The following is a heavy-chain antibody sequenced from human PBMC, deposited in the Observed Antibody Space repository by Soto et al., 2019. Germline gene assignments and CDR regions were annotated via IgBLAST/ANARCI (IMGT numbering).Heavy chain of an antibody. CDR3: ANDGDIAPAYYFFDY. D-gene: IGHD6-13*01. V-gene: IGHV3-30*18. Sequence: QVQMVESGGGVVQPGRSLKLSCAASGFTFSNYAIHWVRQAPGKGLEWVAVIASDGKDKRYADSVKGRFTISRDNSKNTVYLQMNSLRGEDTAVYYCANDGDIAPAYYFFDYWGQGSLVTVSS. J-gene: IGHJ4*02. CDR2: IASDGKDK. CDR1: GFTFSNYA.